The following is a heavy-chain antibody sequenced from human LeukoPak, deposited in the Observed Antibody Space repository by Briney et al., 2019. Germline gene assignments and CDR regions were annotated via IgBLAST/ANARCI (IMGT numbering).Heavy chain of an antibody. V-gene: IGHV4-39*07. Sequence: SETLSLTCTVSGGSISSSSYYWGWIRQPPGKGLEWIGSIYYSGSTYYNPSLKSRVTISVDTSKSQFSLKLSSVTAADTAVYYCARVDYDILTGYDYWGQGTLVTVSS. J-gene: IGHJ4*02. CDR2: IYYSGST. D-gene: IGHD3-9*01. CDR3: ARVDYDILTGYDY. CDR1: GGSISSSSYY.